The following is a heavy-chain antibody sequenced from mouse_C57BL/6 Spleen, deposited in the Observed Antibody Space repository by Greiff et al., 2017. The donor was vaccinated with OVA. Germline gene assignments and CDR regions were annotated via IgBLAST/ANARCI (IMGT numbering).Heavy chain of an antibody. CDR3: ARGAWLLQDYAMDY. V-gene: IGHV1-64*01. CDR1: GYTFTSYW. CDR2: IHPNSGST. J-gene: IGHJ4*01. Sequence: QVQLKQPGAELVKPGASVKLSCKASGYTFTSYWMHWVKQRPGQGLEWIGMIHPNSGSTNYNEKFKSKATLTVDKSSSTAYMQLSSLTSEDSAVDYCARGAWLLQDYAMDYWGQGTSVTVSS. D-gene: IGHD2-3*01.